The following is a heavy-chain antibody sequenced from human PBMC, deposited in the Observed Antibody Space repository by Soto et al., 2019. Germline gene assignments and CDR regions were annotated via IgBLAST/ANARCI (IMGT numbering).Heavy chain of an antibody. J-gene: IGHJ4*02. CDR3: ATGYYDFWSGYYSPRPFDY. V-gene: IGHV1-24*01. CDR1: GYTLTELS. Sequence: ASVKVSCKVSGYTLTELSMHWVRQAPGKGLEWMGGFDPEDGETIYAQKFQGRVTMTEDTSTDTAYMELSSLRSEDTAVYYCATGYYDFWSGYYSPRPFDYWGQGTLVTVSS. CDR2: FDPEDGET. D-gene: IGHD3-3*01.